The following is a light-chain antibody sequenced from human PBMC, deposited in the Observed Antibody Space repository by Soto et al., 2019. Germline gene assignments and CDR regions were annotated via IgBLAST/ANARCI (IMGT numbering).Light chain of an antibody. CDR2: DTS. CDR1: QSVSFY. J-gene: IGKJ4*01. V-gene: IGKV3-11*01. Sequence: VLTQSPATLSLSPGERATLSCRASQSVSFYLAWYQQKPGQAPRLLIYDTSKRAPGIPARFSGSGSGTDFTLTITSVEPEDFAVYDCQQRNDWPPATFGGGTKVEIK. CDR3: QQRNDWPPAT.